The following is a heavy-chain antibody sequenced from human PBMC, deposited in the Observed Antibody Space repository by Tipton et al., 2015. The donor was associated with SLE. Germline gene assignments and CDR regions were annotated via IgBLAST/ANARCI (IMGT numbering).Heavy chain of an antibody. Sequence: TLSLTCTVSGVSISSSYWSWFRQAPEKGLEWIGDIYYSGSTKYNPSLNSRVTISLDTSRTQFSLKLSSVTAADTAVYYCARDGRGYCDNSGCSEYHWFDPWGQGTLVTVSS. CDR1: GVSISSSY. J-gene: IGHJ5*02. D-gene: IGHD2-15*01. CDR2: IYYSGST. CDR3: ARDGRGYCDNSGCSEYHWFDP. V-gene: IGHV4-59*01.